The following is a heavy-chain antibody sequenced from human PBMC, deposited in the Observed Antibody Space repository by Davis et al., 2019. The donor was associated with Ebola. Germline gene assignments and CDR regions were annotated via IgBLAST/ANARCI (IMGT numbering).Heavy chain of an antibody. Sequence: SETLSLTCTVSGGSISSSSYYWGWIRQPPGKGLEWIGSIYYSGSTYYNPSLKSRVTISVDTSKNQFSLKLSSVTAADTAVYYCARAGYCSGGSCYSLLWFDPWGQGTLVTVSS. V-gene: IGHV4-39*07. D-gene: IGHD2-15*01. J-gene: IGHJ5*02. CDR2: IYYSGST. CDR3: ARAGYCSGGSCYSLLWFDP. CDR1: GGSISSSSYY.